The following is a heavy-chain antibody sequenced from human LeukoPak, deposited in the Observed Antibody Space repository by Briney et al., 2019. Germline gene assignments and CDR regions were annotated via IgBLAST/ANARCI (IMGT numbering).Heavy chain of an antibody. J-gene: IGHJ4*02. CDR1: GFTFSSYG. CDR2: ISGSGGST. Sequence: GRSLRLSCAASGFTFSSYGMHWVRQAPGKGLEWVSAISGSGGSTYYADSVKGRFTISGDNSKNTLYLQMNSLRAEDTAVYYCAKREGRLGELSFDYWGQGTLVTVSS. D-gene: IGHD3-16*02. V-gene: IGHV3-23*01. CDR3: AKREGRLGELSFDY.